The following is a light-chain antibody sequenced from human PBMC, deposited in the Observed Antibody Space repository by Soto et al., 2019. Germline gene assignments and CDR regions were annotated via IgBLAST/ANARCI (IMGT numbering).Light chain of an antibody. V-gene: IGLV1-40*01. CDR1: SSNIGAGYD. CDR2: RTS. CDR3: HSYDSSLSGPVI. Sequence: QAVVTQPPSVSGAPGQRVTISCTGSSSNIGAGYDVHWYQQLPGSAPKLLIYRTSNRPSRVPDRFSASKSGTSASLAITGLQAEDEADYYCHSYDSSLSGPVIFGGGTKLTVL. J-gene: IGLJ2*01.